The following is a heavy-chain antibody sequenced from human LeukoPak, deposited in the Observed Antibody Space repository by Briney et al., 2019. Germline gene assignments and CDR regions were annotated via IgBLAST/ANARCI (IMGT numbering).Heavy chain of an antibody. CDR1: GGSITSYGYY. Sequence: PSETLSLTCSVSGGSITSYGYYWAWIRQPPGKRPEWIGSIFYSGSTHYNPSLQSRITISADTSKGQFSLKLSSVTAADTAVYYCARQGVGATDFWGQGSLVTVSS. CDR2: IFYSGST. J-gene: IGHJ4*02. CDR3: ARQGVGATDF. D-gene: IGHD1-26*01. V-gene: IGHV4-39*01.